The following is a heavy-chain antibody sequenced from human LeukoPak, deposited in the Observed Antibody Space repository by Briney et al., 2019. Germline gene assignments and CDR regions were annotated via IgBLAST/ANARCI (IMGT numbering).Heavy chain of an antibody. D-gene: IGHD3-10*01. J-gene: IGHJ4*02. Sequence: PSQTLSLTCTVSGGSISSGDYYWSWIRQPPGKGLEWIGYIYYSGSTYYNPSLKSRVTISVDTSKNQFSLKLSSVTAADTAVYYCARDADRNYGSGALDYWGQGTLVTVSS. V-gene: IGHV4-30-4*01. CDR3: ARDADRNYGSGALDY. CDR1: GGSISSGDYY. CDR2: IYYSGST.